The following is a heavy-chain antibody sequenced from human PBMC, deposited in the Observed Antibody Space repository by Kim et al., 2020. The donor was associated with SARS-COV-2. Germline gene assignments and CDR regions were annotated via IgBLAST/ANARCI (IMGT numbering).Heavy chain of an antibody. D-gene: IGHD6-13*01. V-gene: IGHV3-73*01. CDR3: TRLPAYRNSWWVAFD. Sequence: GGSLRLSCAASGFTFSDSAMYWVRQASGKGLEWVGRIRSKASSYATAYDVTGKVRIIISSADSKNTPYMQMNSLKTADTAIYYCTRLPAYRNSWWVAFD. CDR1: GFTFSDSA. J-gene: IGHJ3*02. CDR2: IRSKASSYAT.